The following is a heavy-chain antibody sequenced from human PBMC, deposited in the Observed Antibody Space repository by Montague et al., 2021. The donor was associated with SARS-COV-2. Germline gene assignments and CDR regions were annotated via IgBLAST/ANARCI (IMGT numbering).Heavy chain of an antibody. CDR3: ARIVGDCSSDSCYAVR. CDR2: FCETGYT. V-gene: IGHV4-39*02. CDR1: GAATNSNSYY. J-gene: IGHJ4*02. Sequence: SETLSLTCAVSGAATNSNSYYWVWIRQRPGKGRDWIGCFCETGYTYYTPSRKSRVTVSGYTSKNHFSLNLTSVTAADTAVYYCARIVGDCSSDSCYAVRWGQGTVVTVSS. D-gene: IGHD2-2*01.